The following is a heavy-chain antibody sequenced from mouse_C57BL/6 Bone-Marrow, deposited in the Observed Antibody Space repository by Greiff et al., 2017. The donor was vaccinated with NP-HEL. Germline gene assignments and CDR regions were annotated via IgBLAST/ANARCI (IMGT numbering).Heavy chain of an antibody. CDR1: GYTFTSYW. CDR2: IHPNSGST. Sequence: QVQLQQPGAELVKPGASVKLSCKASGYTFTSYWMHWVKQRPGQGLEWIGMIHPNSGSTNYNEKFKSKATLTVDKSSSTAYMQLSSLTSEDSAVYYCARVGLITTVVADFDVWGTGTTVTVSS. D-gene: IGHD1-1*01. J-gene: IGHJ1*03. V-gene: IGHV1-64*01. CDR3: ARVGLITTVVADFDV.